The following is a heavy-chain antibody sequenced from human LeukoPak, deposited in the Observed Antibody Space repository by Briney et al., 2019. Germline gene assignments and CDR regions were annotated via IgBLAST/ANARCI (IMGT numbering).Heavy chain of an antibody. Sequence: GGSLRLSCAASGFTVSSNYMSWVRQAPGKGLEWVSVIYSGGSTYYADSVKGRLTISRDNSKNTLYLQMNSLRAEDTAVYYCASSRGNMATSLRYWGQGTLVTVSS. CDR1: GFTVSSNY. CDR3: ASSRGNMATSLRY. CDR2: IYSGGST. J-gene: IGHJ4*02. D-gene: IGHD5-24*01. V-gene: IGHV3-53*01.